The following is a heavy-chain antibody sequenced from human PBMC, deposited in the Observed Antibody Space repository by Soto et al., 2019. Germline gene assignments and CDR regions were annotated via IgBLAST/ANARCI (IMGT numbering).Heavy chain of an antibody. CDR3: ASFRSAYLYKAADYYFDY. J-gene: IGHJ4*02. CDR1: GYTFTSYG. V-gene: IGHV1-18*04. D-gene: IGHD2-15*01. CDR2: ISAYNGNT. Sequence: ASVKVSCKASGYTFTSYGISWVRQAPGQGLEWMGWISAYNGNTNYAQKLQGRVTMTTDTSTSTAYMELRSLRSDDTAVYYCASFRSAYLYKAADYYFDYWGQGTLVTVSS.